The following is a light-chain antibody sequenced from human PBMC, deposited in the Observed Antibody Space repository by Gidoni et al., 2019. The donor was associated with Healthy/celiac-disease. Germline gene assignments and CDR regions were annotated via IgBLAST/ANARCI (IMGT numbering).Light chain of an antibody. J-gene: IGLJ1*01. V-gene: IGLV2-11*01. CDR1: SSDVGGYNY. CDR2: DVS. Sequence: QSALTQPPSASGSPGQSVTISCTGTSSDVGGYNYVSWYQQHPGKAPKLMIYDVSKRPSVVPDRFSGSKSGNTASLTISGLQAEDEADYYCCSYAGSYTTYVFGTGTKVTVL. CDR3: CSYAGSYTTYV.